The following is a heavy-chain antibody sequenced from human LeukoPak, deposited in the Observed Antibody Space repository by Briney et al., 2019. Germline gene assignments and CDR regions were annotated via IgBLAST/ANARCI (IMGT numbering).Heavy chain of an antibody. CDR1: GFTFSSYA. J-gene: IGHJ4*02. D-gene: IGHD1-26*01. Sequence: GSLRLSCAASGFTFSSYAMSWVRQAPGKGLEWVSSISSSSSYIYYADSVKGRFTISRDNAKNSLYLQMNSLRAEDTAVYYCARGTGLSGSYYAFDYWGQGTLVTVSS. CDR3: ARGTGLSGSYYAFDY. V-gene: IGHV3-21*01. CDR2: ISSSSSYI.